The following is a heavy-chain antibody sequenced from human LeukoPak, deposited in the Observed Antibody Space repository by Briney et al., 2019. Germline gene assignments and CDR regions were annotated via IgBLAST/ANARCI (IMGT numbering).Heavy chain of an antibody. V-gene: IGHV3-30*02. CDR3: AKAGPYYDYVWGSFTGDSSRDYFDY. CDR2: IRYDGSNK. J-gene: IGHJ4*02. Sequence: PGGSLRLSCAASGFTFSSYGMHWVRQAPGKGLGWVAFIRYDGSNKYYADSVKGRFTISRDNSKNTLYLQMNSLRAEDTAVYYCAKAGPYYDYVWGSFTGDSSRDYFDYWGQGTLVTVSS. CDR1: GFTFSSYG. D-gene: IGHD3-16*01.